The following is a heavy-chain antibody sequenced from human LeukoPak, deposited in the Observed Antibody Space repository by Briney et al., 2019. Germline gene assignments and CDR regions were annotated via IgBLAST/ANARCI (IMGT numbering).Heavy chain of an antibody. V-gene: IGHV3-23*01. D-gene: IGHD3-22*01. CDR3: TKDYYDSSGYYHYDAFDI. J-gene: IGHJ3*02. Sequence: PGGSLRLSCAASGFTFSSYAMSWVRQAPGKGLEWVSVITGFGGRTYYADSVKGRFTISRDNSKNTLYLQMNSLRAEDTGVYSCTKDYYDSSGYYHYDAFDIWGQGTMVTVSS. CDR1: GFTFSSYA. CDR2: ITGFGGRT.